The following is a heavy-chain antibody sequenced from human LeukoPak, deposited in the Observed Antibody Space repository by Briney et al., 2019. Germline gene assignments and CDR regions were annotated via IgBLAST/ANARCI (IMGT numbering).Heavy chain of an antibody. CDR3: ARDRPFDLLSNDY. J-gene: IGHJ4*02. CDR2: IKQDGSEK. V-gene: IGHV3-7*01. D-gene: IGHD3-10*01. CDR1: GFTFSRYW. Sequence: GESLRLSCAASGFTFSRYWMSWVRQAPGKGLEWVANIKQDGSEKYYLDSVKGRFTISRDNAKNSLYLQMNSLRAEDTAVYYCARDRPFDLLSNDYWGQGTLVTVSS.